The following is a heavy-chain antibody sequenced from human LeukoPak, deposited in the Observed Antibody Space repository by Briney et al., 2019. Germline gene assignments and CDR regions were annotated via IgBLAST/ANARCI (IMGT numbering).Heavy chain of an antibody. CDR3: ARKSPMYYYGSGSYWKRPYFDY. D-gene: IGHD3-10*01. CDR2: IYYSGST. J-gene: IGHJ4*02. V-gene: IGHV4-39*07. CDR1: GGSISSSSYY. Sequence: SETLSLTCTVSGGSISSSSYYWGWIRQPPGKGLEWIGSIYYSGSTNYNPSLKSRVTISVDTSKNQFSLKLSSVTAADTAVYYCARKSPMYYYGSGSYWKRPYFDYWGQGTLVTVSS.